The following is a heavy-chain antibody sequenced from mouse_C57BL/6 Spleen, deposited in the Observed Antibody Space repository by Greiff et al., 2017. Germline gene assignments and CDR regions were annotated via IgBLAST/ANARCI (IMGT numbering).Heavy chain of an antibody. CDR1: GYSFTGYY. Sequence: EVQLQQSGPELVKPGASVKISCKASGYSFTGYYMNWVKQSPEKSLEWIGEINPSTGGTTYNQKFKAKATLTVDKSSSTAYMQLKSLTSEDSAVYYCALYYDYSFAYWGQGTLVTVSA. CDR2: INPSTGGT. J-gene: IGHJ3*01. D-gene: IGHD2-4*01. CDR3: ALYYDYSFAY. V-gene: IGHV1-42*01.